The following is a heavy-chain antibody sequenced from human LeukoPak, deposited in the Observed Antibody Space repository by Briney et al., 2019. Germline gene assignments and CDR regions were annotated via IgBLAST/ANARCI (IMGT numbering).Heavy chain of an antibody. V-gene: IGHV4-34*01. CDR1: GGSFSGYY. Sequence: SETLSLTCAVYGGSFSGYYWSWIRQPPGKGLEWIGEINHSGSTNYNPSLKSRVTISVDTSKNQFSLKLSSVTAADTAVYYCAGGKGQWLPFRYWGQGTLVTVSS. CDR3: AGGKGQWLPFRY. D-gene: IGHD6-19*01. CDR2: INHSGST. J-gene: IGHJ4*02.